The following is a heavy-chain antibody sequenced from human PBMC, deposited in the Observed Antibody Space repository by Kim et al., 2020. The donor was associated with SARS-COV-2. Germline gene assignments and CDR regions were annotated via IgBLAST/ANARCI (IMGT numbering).Heavy chain of an antibody. D-gene: IGHD5-12*01. V-gene: IGHV3-72*01. CDR2: ARDKANSYTT. Sequence: GGSLRLSCAASGFNFNDHYMDWVRQAPGKGLEWVGRARDKANSYTTEYAASVKGRFTVSRDESKNSVHLQMNSLNTEDTAMYYCATLSGYAGNNQPFEMWGHGTMVTVSS. J-gene: IGHJ3*02. CDR3: ATLSGYAGNNQPFEM. CDR1: GFNFNDHY.